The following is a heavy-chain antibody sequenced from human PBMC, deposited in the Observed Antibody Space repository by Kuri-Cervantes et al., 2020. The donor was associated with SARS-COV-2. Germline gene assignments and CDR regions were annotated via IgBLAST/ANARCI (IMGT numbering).Heavy chain of an antibody. CDR2: LNPGGAT. V-gene: IGHV3-53*01. CDR1: GFTFSGYS. J-gene: IGHJ4*01. D-gene: IGHD5-24*01. CDR3: ARGMAGTPRYFDC. Sequence: GESLKISCAASGFTFSGYSMNWIRQAPGKGLEWVSSLNPGGATFYADSVKGRFTISTDTSKNMVFLQMNNLRVDDTAVYYCARGMAGTPRYFDCWGRGTLVTVSS.